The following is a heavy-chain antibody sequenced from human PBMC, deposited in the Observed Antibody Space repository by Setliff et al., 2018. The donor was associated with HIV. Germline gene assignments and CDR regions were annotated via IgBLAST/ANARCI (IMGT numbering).Heavy chain of an antibody. CDR1: GGSISSYY. Sequence: NPSETLSLTCTVSGGSISSYYWSWIRQPPGKGLEWIGYIYTSGSTNYNPSLKSRVTISVDTSKNQFSLKLSSVTAADTAVYYCARGAPGLTYYDIRFDPWGQGTLVTVSS. CDR2: IYTSGST. CDR3: ARGAPGLTYYDIRFDP. J-gene: IGHJ5*02. V-gene: IGHV4-4*08. D-gene: IGHD3-9*01.